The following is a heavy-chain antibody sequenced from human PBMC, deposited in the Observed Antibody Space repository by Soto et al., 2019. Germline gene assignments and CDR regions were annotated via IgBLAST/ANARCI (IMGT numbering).Heavy chain of an antibody. Sequence: QVRLQESGPGLVKPSQTLSLTCTVSGASISIGGYFWSWIRQHPGKGLEWIGHIYYNGRTYYNPSLTSQVSISINKSKNKFSLRLTSVTAAHTAVYYCARYEYIGSEISFYWCGRDVWGEGTTVIVSS. CDR1: GASISIGGYF. J-gene: IGHJ6*04. CDR2: IYYNGRT. V-gene: IGHV4-31*01. D-gene: IGHD2-8*02. CDR3: ARYEYIGSEISFYWCGRDV.